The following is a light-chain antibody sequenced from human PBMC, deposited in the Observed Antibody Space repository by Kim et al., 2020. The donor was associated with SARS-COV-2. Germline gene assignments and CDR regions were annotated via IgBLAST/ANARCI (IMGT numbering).Light chain of an antibody. V-gene: IGLV2-14*03. CDR2: DVT. CDR3: CSYTTSSPYV. J-gene: IGLJ1*01. Sequence: QSALTQPASESGSPGQSITISCTGTSSDVGDYNYVSWYQQYPGKAPKLMIYDVTKRPSGVSNRFSGSKSGNTASLTISGLQTDDEADYYCCSYTTSSPYVFGTGTKVTVL. CDR1: SSDVGDYNY.